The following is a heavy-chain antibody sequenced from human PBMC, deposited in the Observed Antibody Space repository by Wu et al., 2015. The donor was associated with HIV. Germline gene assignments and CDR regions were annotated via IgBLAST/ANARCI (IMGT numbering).Heavy chain of an antibody. Sequence: QVQLVQSGAEVKKPGSSVKVSCKASGGTFSSYAISWVRQAPGQGLEWMGGIIPIFGTANYAQKFQGRVTITTDESTSTAYMELSSLRSEDTAVYYCARSGGYCSSTSRGRYYYYGMDVWGQGTTVTVSS. CDR2: IIPIFGTA. J-gene: IGHJ6*02. D-gene: IGHD2-2*01. CDR1: GGTFSSYA. CDR3: ARSGGYCSSTSRGRYYYYGMDV. V-gene: IGHV1-69*05.